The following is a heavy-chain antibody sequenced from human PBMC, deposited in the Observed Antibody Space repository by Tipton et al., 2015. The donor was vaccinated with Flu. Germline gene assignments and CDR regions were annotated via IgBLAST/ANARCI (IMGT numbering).Heavy chain of an antibody. J-gene: IGHJ6*02. D-gene: IGHD6-6*01. Sequence: TLSLTCTVSGGSISSYYWSWIRQPSGKGLEWIGYIYYSGSTNYNPSLKSRVTISVDTSKNQFSLKLSSVTAADTAVYYCARHRYSSSSLDSYYYYGMDVWGQGTTVTVSS. CDR2: IYYSGST. CDR3: ARHRYSSSSLDSYYYYGMDV. V-gene: IGHV4-59*08. CDR1: GGSISSYY.